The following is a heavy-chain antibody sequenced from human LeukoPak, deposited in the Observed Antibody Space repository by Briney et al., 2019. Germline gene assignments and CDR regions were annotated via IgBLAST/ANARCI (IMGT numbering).Heavy chain of an antibody. V-gene: IGHV3-30*03. Sequence: GGSLRLSCAASGFTFSNYVMNWVRQAPGKGLEWVAVISNDGSNKDYADSVKGRFTISRDNSKNTLYVQMNSLRAEDTAVYYCVLGHYGGLFDNWGQGTLVSVSS. D-gene: IGHD4-23*01. CDR2: ISNDGSNK. CDR3: VLGHYGGLFDN. CDR1: GFTFSNYV. J-gene: IGHJ4*02.